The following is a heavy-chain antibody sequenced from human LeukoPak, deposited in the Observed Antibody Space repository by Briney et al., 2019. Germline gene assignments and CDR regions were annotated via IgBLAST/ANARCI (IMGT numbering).Heavy chain of an antibody. J-gene: IGHJ5*02. Sequence: SETLSLTCTVSGGSISTSSYYWGLIRQPPGKGLEWIGSISYSGSTNYNPSLKSRVTISVDTSKNQVSLKLSSVTAADTAVYYCARHYSITGGRLSGYWLDPWGQGTLVTVSS. V-gene: IGHV4-39*01. D-gene: IGHD7-27*01. CDR1: GGSISTSSYY. CDR3: ARHYSITGGRLSGYWLDP. CDR2: ISYSGST.